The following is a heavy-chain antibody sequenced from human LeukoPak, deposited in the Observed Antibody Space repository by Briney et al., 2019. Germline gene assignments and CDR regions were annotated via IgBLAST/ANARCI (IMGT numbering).Heavy chain of an antibody. Sequence: GGSLRLSCVASGFTFSSYWMHWVRQAPGKGLVWVSRISPDGTYTTYADSVKGRFTISRDNAKNTLYLQMNSLRAEDTAVYYCAREGATPSFDYWGQGTLVTVSS. J-gene: IGHJ4*02. CDR3: AREGATPSFDY. CDR2: ISPDGTYT. CDR1: GFTFSSYW. D-gene: IGHD1-26*01. V-gene: IGHV3-74*01.